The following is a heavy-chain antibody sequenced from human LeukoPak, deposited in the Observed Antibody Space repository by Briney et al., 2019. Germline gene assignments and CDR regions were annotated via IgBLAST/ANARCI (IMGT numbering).Heavy chain of an antibody. J-gene: IGHJ5*02. D-gene: IGHD4-17*01. V-gene: IGHV4-59*01. CDR3: ARADYSLVTTSSFDP. CDR2: IYYSGST. Sequence: PGGSLRLSCAASGFTFSSYAMSWIRQPPGKGLEWIGYIYYSGSTNYNPSLKSRVTISVDTSKNQFSLKLSSVTAADTAVYYCARADYSLVTTSSFDPWGQGTLVTVSS. CDR1: GFTFSSYA.